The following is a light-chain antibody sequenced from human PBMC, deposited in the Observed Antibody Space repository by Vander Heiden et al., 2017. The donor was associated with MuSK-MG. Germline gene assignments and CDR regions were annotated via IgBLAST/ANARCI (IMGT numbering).Light chain of an antibody. Sequence: QSVLTQPPSVSGAPGKRVTIHCTGSSYNIGAGYDVHWYQQLPGTAPKLLSYGNSNRPSGVPDRCSGSKSGTSASLAITGLQAEDEADYYCQSYDSSLSGYVFGTGTKVTVL. V-gene: IGLV1-40*01. CDR1: SYNIGAGYD. J-gene: IGLJ1*01. CDR3: QSYDSSLSGYV. CDR2: GNS.